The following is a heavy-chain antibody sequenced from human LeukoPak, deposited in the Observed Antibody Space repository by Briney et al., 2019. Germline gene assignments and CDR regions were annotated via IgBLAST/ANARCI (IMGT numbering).Heavy chain of an antibody. J-gene: IGHJ6*02. Sequence: ASVKVSCKASGGAFSSYAISWVRKAHGQGLEWMGGIIPIFGAANYAQKFLGSVTITADESTSTAYMELSSLRSQDTAVYYCARETRHEGLRYFDWFSYYGMDVWGQGTTVTVSS. CDR2: IIPIFGAA. D-gene: IGHD3-9*01. CDR1: GGAFSSYA. V-gene: IGHV1-69*13. CDR3: ARETRHEGLRYFDWFSYYGMDV.